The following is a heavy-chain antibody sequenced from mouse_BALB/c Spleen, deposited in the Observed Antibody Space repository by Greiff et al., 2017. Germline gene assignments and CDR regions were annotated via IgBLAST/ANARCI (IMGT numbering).Heavy chain of an antibody. CDR2: ISNLAYSI. D-gene: IGHD2-1*01. CDR1: GFTFSDYG. J-gene: IGHJ3*01. CDR3: ARAYYGNYLAWFAY. Sequence: DVQLVESGGGLVQPGGSRKLSCAASGFTFSDYGMAWVRQAPGKGPEWVAFISNLAYSIYYADTVTGRFTISRENAKNTLYLEMSSLRSEDTAMYYCARAYYGNYLAWFAYWGQGTLVTVSA. V-gene: IGHV5-15*02.